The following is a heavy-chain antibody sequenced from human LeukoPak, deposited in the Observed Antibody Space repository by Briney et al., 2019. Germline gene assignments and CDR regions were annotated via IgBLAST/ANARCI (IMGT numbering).Heavy chain of an antibody. CDR1: GGTFTNDA. CDR2: MNPNSGNT. CDR3: ARGLYSYFDY. V-gene: IGHV1-8*03. J-gene: IGHJ4*02. Sequence: ASVKVSCKASGGTFTNDAISWVRQATGQGLEWMGWMNPNSGNTGYAQKFQGRVTITRNTSISTAYMELSSLRSEDTAVYYCARGLYSYFDYWGQGTLVTVSS. D-gene: IGHD2-2*02.